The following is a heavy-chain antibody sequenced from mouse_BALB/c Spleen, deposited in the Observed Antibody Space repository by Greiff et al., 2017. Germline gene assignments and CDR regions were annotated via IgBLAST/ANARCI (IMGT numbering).Heavy chain of an antibody. D-gene: IGHD3-3*01. CDR1: GFTFSNYW. CDR3: TRGQGRNYFDY. V-gene: IGHV6-6*02. CDR2: IRLKSNNYAT. J-gene: IGHJ2*01. Sequence: DVQLQESGGGLVQPGGSMKLSCVASGFTFSNYWMNWVRQSPEKGLEWVAEIRLKSNNYATHYAESVKGRFTISRDDSKSSVYLQMNNLRAEDTGIYYCTRGQGRNYFDYWGQGTTLTVSS.